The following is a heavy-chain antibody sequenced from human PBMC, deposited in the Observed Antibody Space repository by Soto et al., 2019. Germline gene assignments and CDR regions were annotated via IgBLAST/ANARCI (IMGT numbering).Heavy chain of an antibody. D-gene: IGHD3-16*01. V-gene: IGHV3-9*01. Sequence: EVQLVESGGGLVQPGRSLRLSCAASGFNFDDYAMHWVRQAPGKGLEWVSGIRWYSGSIGYADSVKGRFIISRDNAKNSRFLKMDSLRAEDTDFYYCVKDHDASIVYSDVWGKGTPVTVSS. J-gene: IGHJ6*03. CDR1: GFNFDDYA. CDR2: IRWYSGSI. CDR3: VKDHDASIVYSDV.